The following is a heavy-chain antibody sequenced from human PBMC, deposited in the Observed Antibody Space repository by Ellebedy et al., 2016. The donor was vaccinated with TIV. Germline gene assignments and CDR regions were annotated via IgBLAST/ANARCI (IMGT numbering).Heavy chain of an antibody. CDR2: IIQSGTM. D-gene: IGHD5-24*01. Sequence: SETLSLTCAVYGGSLSGYYWSWIRQPPGKGLEWIGEIIQSGTMNYNPSLKSRVTISVDTSKNQFSLKLSSVTAADTAVYYCASLEMAPILDAFDIWGQGTKVTVSS. CDR3: ASLEMAPILDAFDI. V-gene: IGHV4-34*12. CDR1: GGSLSGYY. J-gene: IGHJ3*02.